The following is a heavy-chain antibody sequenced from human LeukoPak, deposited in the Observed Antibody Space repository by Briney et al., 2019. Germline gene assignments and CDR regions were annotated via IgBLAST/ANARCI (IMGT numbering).Heavy chain of an antibody. J-gene: IGHJ6*03. CDR2: INPSGGST. CDR3: ARDLGYSYGWGDYYYYMDV. CDR1: GYTFTSYY. V-gene: IGHV1-46*01. Sequence: ASVKVSCTASGYTFTSYYMHWVRQAPGQGLEWMGIINPSGGSTSYAQKFQGRVTMTRDMSTSTVYMELSSLRSEDTAVYYCARDLGYSYGWGDYYYYMDVWGKGTTVTVSS. D-gene: IGHD5-18*01.